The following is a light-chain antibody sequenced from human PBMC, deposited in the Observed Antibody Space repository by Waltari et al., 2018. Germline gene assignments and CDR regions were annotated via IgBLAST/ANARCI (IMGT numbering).Light chain of an antibody. CDR3: QQYSSFST. Sequence: DIQMTQSPSTLSASVGDRVTLTCRASQSISSWLAWYQQKPGKAPKLLIYDASSLESGVPSRFSGSGSGTEFTLTISSLQPDDSATYWCQQYSSFSTFGLGTKV. CDR1: QSISSW. V-gene: IGKV1-5*01. J-gene: IGKJ1*01. CDR2: DAS.